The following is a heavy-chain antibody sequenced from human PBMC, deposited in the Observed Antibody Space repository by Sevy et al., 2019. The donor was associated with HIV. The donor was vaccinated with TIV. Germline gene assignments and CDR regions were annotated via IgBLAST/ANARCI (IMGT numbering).Heavy chain of an antibody. J-gene: IGHJ6*02. Sequence: ASVKVSCKASGYTFTGYYMHWVRQAPGQGLEWMGWINPNSGGTNYAQMFQGRVTMTRDTSISTAYMELSRLRSDDTAVYYCASTYYDFWSGSSYGMDVWGQGTTVTVSS. D-gene: IGHD3-3*01. CDR1: GYTFTGYY. CDR2: INPNSGGT. CDR3: ASTYYDFWSGSSYGMDV. V-gene: IGHV1-2*02.